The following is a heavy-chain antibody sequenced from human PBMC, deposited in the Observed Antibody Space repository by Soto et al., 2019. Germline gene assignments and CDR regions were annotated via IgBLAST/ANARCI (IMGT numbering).Heavy chain of an antibody. CDR2: IYYSGST. CDR1: GGSISSSSYY. Sequence: QLQLQESGPGLVKPSETLSLTCTVSGGSISSSSYYWGWIRQPPGKGLEWIGSIYYSGSTYYNPALKSRVTISVDTSKNQFSLKLSSVTAADTAVYYCARPRYCSSTSCYWYYWGQGTLVTVSS. V-gene: IGHV4-39*01. D-gene: IGHD2-2*01. CDR3: ARPRYCSSTSCYWYY. J-gene: IGHJ4*02.